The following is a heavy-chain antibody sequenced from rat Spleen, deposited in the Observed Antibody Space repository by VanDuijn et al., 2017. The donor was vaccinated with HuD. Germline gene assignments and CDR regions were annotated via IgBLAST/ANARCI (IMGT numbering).Heavy chain of an antibody. Sequence: EVQLVESGGGLVQPGRSLKLSCAASGFTFSSFPMAWVRQAPTKGLEWVATISTSGGSTYYRDSVKGRFTISRDNARGTLYLQMNSLRSEDTATYYCTRNWDYWGQGVMVTVSS. D-gene: IGHD3-6*01. CDR2: ISTSGGST. J-gene: IGHJ2*01. CDR3: TRNWDY. CDR1: GFTFSSFP. V-gene: IGHV5-46*01.